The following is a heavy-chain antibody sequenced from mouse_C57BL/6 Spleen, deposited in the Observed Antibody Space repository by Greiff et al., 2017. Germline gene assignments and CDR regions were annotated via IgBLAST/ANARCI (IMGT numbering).Heavy chain of an antibody. D-gene: IGHD2-5*01. J-gene: IGHJ2*01. V-gene: IGHV1-54*01. CDR1: GYAFTNYL. CDR2: INPGSGGT. CDR3: ARGKYSNFFDY. Sequence: QVQLQQSGAELVRPGTSVKVSCKASGYAFTNYLLEWVKQRPGQGLEWIGVINPGSGGTNYNEKFKGKATLTADKSSSTAYMQLSSLTSEDSAVYFCARGKYSNFFDYWGQGTTLTVSS.